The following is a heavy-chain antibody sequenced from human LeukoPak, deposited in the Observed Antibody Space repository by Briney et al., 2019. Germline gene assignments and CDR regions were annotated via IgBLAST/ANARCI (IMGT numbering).Heavy chain of an antibody. CDR2: IYHSGST. CDR1: GGSISSGGYS. J-gene: IGHJ4*02. D-gene: IGHD1-1*01. CDR3: ARDASTTTLDY. Sequence: TSETLSLTCAVSGGSISSGGYSWSWIRQPPGKGLEWIGYIYHSGSTYYNPSLKSRVTISVDRSKNQFSLKLSSVTAADTAVYYCARDASTTTLDYWGQGTLVTVSS. V-gene: IGHV4-30-2*01.